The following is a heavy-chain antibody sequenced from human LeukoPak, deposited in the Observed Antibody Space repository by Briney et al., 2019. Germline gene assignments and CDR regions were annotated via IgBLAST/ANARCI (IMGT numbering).Heavy chain of an antibody. CDR2: ISSSSSYI. D-gene: IGHD6-19*01. CDR1: GFTFSSYS. CDR3: ARDLAVAGTNAFDI. Sequence: GGSLRLSCAASGFTFSSYSMNWVRQALGKGLEWVSSISSSSSYIYYADPVKGRFTISRDNAKNSLYLQMNSLRAEDTAVYYCARDLAVAGTNAFDIWGQGTMVTVSS. J-gene: IGHJ3*02. V-gene: IGHV3-21*01.